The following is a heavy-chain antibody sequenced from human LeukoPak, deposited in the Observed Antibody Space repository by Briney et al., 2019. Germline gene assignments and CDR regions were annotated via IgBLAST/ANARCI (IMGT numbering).Heavy chain of an antibody. CDR2: IYTSGST. CDR1: GGSISSGSYY. D-gene: IGHD6-19*01. V-gene: IGHV4-61*02. Sequence: SQTLSLTCTVSGGSISSGSYYWSWIRQPAGKGLEWIVRIYTSGSTNYNPSLKSRVTISVDTSKNQFSLKLSSVTAADTAVYYCARAVAVAGQYNWFDPWGQGTLVTVSS. J-gene: IGHJ5*02. CDR3: ARAVAVAGQYNWFDP.